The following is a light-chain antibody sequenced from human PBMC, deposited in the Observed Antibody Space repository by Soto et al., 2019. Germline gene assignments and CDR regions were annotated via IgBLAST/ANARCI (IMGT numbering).Light chain of an antibody. Sequence: DIQMTQSPSTLSASVGDRVTITCRASQSISEWLAWYQQKPGKAPKLLIYKASNLESGVPSRFSGSGSGTEFTLTISSLQPDDFATYYCQQYNNYWTFGQGTKVEIK. V-gene: IGKV1-5*03. CDR2: KAS. CDR3: QQYNNYWT. J-gene: IGKJ1*01. CDR1: QSISEW.